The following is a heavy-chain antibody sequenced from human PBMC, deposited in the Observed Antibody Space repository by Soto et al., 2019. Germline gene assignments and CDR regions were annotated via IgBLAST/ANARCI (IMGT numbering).Heavy chain of an antibody. V-gene: IGHV1-2*04. Sequence: ASVKVSCKASGYSFTDYHIHWVRQAPGQGLEWLGRINPKSGGTSTAQKFQGWVTMTTDTSISTASMELTRLTSDDTAIFYCARGDSTDCSNGVCSFFYNHDMDVWGQGTTVTVSS. CDR1: GYSFTDYH. J-gene: IGHJ6*02. CDR2: INPKSGGT. CDR3: ARGDSTDCSNGVCSFFYNHDMDV. D-gene: IGHD2-8*01.